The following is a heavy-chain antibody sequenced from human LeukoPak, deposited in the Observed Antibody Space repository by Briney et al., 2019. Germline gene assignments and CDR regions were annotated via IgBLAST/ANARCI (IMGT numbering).Heavy chain of an antibody. Sequence: ASVKDSCKASGYTFTSYGISWVRQAPGQGLEWMGWISAYNGNTNYAQKLQGRVTMTTDTSTSTAYMVLSSLRSEDTAVYYCASSWDIVVVVAGNYGMDVWGKGTTVTVSS. J-gene: IGHJ6*04. D-gene: IGHD2-15*01. CDR1: GYTFTSYG. CDR2: ISAYNGNT. CDR3: ASSWDIVVVVAGNYGMDV. V-gene: IGHV1-18*04.